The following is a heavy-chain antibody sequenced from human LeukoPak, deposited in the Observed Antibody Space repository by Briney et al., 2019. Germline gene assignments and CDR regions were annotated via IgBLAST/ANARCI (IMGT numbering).Heavy chain of an antibody. D-gene: IGHD3-22*01. CDR3: AKGNYYDSSGYYSGTWYFDY. Sequence: PGGSLRLSRAASGFTFDDYAMHWVRQAPGKGLEWVSGISWNSGSIGYADSVKGRFTISRDNAKNSLYLQMNSLRAEDTALYYCAKGNYYDSSGYYSGTWYFDYWGQGTLVTVSS. V-gene: IGHV3-9*01. CDR1: GFTFDDYA. CDR2: ISWNSGSI. J-gene: IGHJ4*02.